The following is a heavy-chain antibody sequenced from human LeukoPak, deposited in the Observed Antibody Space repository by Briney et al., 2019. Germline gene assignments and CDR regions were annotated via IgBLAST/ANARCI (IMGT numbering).Heavy chain of an antibody. V-gene: IGHV3-74*01. D-gene: IGHD3-10*01. CDR3: VAGADYYGSGGLNDY. CDR1: GFTFSSYW. CDR2: INSDGSST. Sequence: GGSLRLSCAASGFTFSSYWMHWVRQAPGKGLVWVSRINSDGSSTSYADSVKGRFTISRDNSKNTLYLQMNSLRAEDTAVYYCVAGADYYGSGGLNDYWGQGTLVTVSS. J-gene: IGHJ4*02.